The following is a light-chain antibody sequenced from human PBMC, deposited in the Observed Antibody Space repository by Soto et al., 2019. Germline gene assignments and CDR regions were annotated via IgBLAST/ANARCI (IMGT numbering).Light chain of an antibody. Sequence: QSVLTQPHSASGTPGQRVTISCSGSRSNIGSNTVNWYQQLPGPAPKLLIYSNNQRPSGVPDRFSGSKSGTSATLAISGLQSEDEADYYCAAWNDSLNGYVFGTGTKLTVL. CDR3: AAWNDSLNGYV. CDR1: RSNIGSNT. CDR2: SNN. V-gene: IGLV1-44*01. J-gene: IGLJ1*01.